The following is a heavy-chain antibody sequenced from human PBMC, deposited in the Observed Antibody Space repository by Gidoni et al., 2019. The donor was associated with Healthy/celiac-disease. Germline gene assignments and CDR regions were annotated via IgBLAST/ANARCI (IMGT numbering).Heavy chain of an antibody. V-gene: IGHV3-23*01. Sequence: EVQLLESGGGLVQPGGSLRLSCAASGFTFSSYAMSWVRQAPGKGLEWVSAISGVGGSTYYADSVKGRFTISRDNSKNTLYLQMNSLRAEDTAVYYCANLDVDTAFEFDYWGQGTLVTVSS. CDR1: GFTFSSYA. CDR3: ANLDVDTAFEFDY. D-gene: IGHD5-18*01. CDR2: ISGVGGST. J-gene: IGHJ4*02.